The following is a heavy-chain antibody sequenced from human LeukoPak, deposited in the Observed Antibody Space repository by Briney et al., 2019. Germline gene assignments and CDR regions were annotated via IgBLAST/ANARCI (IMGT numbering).Heavy chain of an antibody. D-gene: IGHD3-10*01. CDR1: GFTFSDSA. Sequence: PGGSLRLSCAASGFTFSDSAIHWVRQASGKGLEWVGRIRGKGYSDPPAYAASVKGRFTISRDDSKSTAYLQMNSLKAEDTAVYYCARDFYASGSYYFDYWGQGTLVTVSS. CDR3: ARDFYASGSYYFDY. V-gene: IGHV3-73*01. CDR2: IRGKGYSDPP. J-gene: IGHJ4*02.